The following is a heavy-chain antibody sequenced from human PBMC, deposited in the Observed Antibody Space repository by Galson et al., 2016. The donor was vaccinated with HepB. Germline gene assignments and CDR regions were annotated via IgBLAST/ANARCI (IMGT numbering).Heavy chain of an antibody. J-gene: IGHJ4*02. CDR3: ARRGYYYSFDF. D-gene: IGHD3-10*01. CDR1: GYTFTSYY. CDR2: INPNGGSA. V-gene: IGHV1-46*01. Sequence: SVKVSCKASGYTFTSYYIHWVRQAPGQGLEWMGVINPNGGSANSAQKFQGRVTLTRDTSTSTVYMELSSLRSEDTAVYYCARRGYYYSFDFWGQGTLVTVSS.